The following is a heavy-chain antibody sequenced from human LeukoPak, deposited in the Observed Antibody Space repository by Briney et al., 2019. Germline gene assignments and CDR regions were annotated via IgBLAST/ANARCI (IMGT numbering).Heavy chain of an antibody. D-gene: IGHD2-2*01. V-gene: IGHV3-33*01. CDR3: ARDYCRTTSCLES. Sequence: GRSLRLSCAASGFTFNSYGMFWVRQAPGKGLEWVAFIWPDGSNKLYGDSVKGRFTISRDNSKNTVYLQMNSLRAEDTAVYYCARDYCRTTSCLESWGQGTLVTVSS. J-gene: IGHJ4*02. CDR2: IWPDGSNK. CDR1: GFTFNSYG.